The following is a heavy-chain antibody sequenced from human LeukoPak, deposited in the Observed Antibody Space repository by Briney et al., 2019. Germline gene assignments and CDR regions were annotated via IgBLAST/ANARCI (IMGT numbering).Heavy chain of an antibody. CDR1: GGTFSSYA. CDR3: ASSRCSGGSCYRFDY. V-gene: IGHV1-69*05. CDR2: IIPIFGTA. D-gene: IGHD2-15*01. Sequence: GSSVKVSCKASGGTFSSYAISWVRQAPGQGLEWMGGIIPIFGTANYAQKFQGRVTITTDESTSTAYMELSSLRSEGTAVYYCASSRCSGGSCYRFDYWGQGTLVTVSS. J-gene: IGHJ4*02.